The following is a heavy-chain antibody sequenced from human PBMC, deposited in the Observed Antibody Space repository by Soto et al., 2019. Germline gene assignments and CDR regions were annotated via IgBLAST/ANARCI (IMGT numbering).Heavy chain of an antibody. D-gene: IGHD3-3*01. J-gene: IGHJ5*02. Sequence: GASVKVSCKASGYTFTSYGISWVRQAPGQGLEWMGWISAYNGNTNYAQKLQGRVTMTTDTSTSTAYMELSSLRSEDTAVYYCARDVLRFLEPDGALNNWFDPWGQGTLVTVSS. V-gene: IGHV1-18*01. CDR2: ISAYNGNT. CDR1: GYTFTSYG. CDR3: ARDVLRFLEPDGALNNWFDP.